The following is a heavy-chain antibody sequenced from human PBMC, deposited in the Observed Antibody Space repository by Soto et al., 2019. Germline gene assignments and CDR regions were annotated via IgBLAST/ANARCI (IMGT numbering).Heavy chain of an antibody. CDR1: SASISSNTYY. D-gene: IGHD6-19*01. Sequence: QLQLQESGPGLVKPSETLSLTCTVSSASISSNTYYWGWIRQPPGRGLEWIASIYYRVTTYYKPSLKSRRTISVDTSKNQFSLKLVYVTAADTAVYYCTGHSSGSPIGWGKGTMVTVSS. V-gene: IGHV4-39*01. CDR3: TGHSSGSPIG. CDR2: IYYRVTT. J-gene: IGHJ4*02.